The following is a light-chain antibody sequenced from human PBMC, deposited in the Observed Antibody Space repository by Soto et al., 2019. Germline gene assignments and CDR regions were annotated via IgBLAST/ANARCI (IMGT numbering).Light chain of an antibody. Sequence: DIVMTQSSDSLAVSLGERATISCRASQSVSSNLAWYQQKPGQAPSLLIYGASTRATGTPARFSGSVSGTEFTLTISSLQSEDFASYYGQQYGSSPPITFGQGTRLEIK. CDR2: GAS. V-gene: IGKV3-15*01. CDR3: QQYGSSPPIT. CDR1: QSVSSN. J-gene: IGKJ5*01.